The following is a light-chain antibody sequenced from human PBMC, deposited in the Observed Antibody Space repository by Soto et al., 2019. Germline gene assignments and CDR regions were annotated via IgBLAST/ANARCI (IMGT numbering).Light chain of an antibody. J-gene: IGKJ1*01. CDR1: QTISSW. Sequence: DIQMTQSPSTLSGSVGDRVTITCLASQTISSWLAWYQQKPGKVPKLLIYKASTLKSGVPSRFSGSGSGTDFTLTISSLQPEDFATYYCQQSYSTSWTFGQGTKVDIK. V-gene: IGKV1-5*03. CDR2: KAS. CDR3: QQSYSTSWT.